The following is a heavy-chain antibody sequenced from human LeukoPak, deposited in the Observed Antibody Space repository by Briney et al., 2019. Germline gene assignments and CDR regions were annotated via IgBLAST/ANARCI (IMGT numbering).Heavy chain of an antibody. CDR3: SKSLSSTVRGVGDY. CDR2: IDSSSRYI. V-gene: IGHV3-21*01. CDR1: GFTFSTYT. J-gene: IGHJ4*02. Sequence: PGGSLRLSCAASGFTFSTYTMNWVRQAPGKGLEWVSSIDSSSRYIYYADSVKGRFTISRDNAKNTLYLQMNSLRVEDTAVYYCSKSLSSTVRGVGDYWGQGTLVTVSS. D-gene: IGHD3-10*01.